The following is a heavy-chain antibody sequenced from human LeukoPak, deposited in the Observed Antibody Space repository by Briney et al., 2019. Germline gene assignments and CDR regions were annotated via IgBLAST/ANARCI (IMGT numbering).Heavy chain of an antibody. CDR1: GFTFSSYA. V-gene: IGHV3-23*01. J-gene: IGHJ4*02. Sequence: PGGSLRLSCAASGFTFSSYAMSWVRQAPGKGLEWVSAISGSGGSTYYADSVKGRFTISRDNSKNTLYLQMNSLRPEDTAVYYCAKDREVVTLRGFFDSWGQGTLVTVSS. D-gene: IGHD4-23*01. CDR3: AKDREVVTLRGFFDS. CDR2: ISGSGGST.